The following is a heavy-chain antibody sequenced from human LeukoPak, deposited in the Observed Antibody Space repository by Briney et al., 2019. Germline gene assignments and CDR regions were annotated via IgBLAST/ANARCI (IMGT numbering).Heavy chain of an antibody. Sequence: GRSLRLSCAASGFTFSSYAMHWVRQAPGKGLEWVAVISYDGSNKYYADSVKGRFTISRDNSKNTLYLQMNSLRAEDTAVYYCARTTIFGVVFSSGCDYWGQGTLVTVSS. V-gene: IGHV3-30-3*01. J-gene: IGHJ4*02. CDR2: ISYDGSNK. D-gene: IGHD3-3*01. CDR3: ARTTIFGVVFSSGCDY. CDR1: GFTFSSYA.